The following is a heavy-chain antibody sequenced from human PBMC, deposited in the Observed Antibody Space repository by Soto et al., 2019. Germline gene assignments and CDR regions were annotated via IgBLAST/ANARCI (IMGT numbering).Heavy chain of an antibody. Sequence: PGGSLRLSCAASGFTFSSYWMHWVRQAPGKGLVWVSRINSDGSSTSYADSVKGRFTISRDNAKNTLYLQMNSLRAEDTAVYHCAHSPNYYDSSGSDYYGMDVWGQGTTVTVSS. CDR3: AHSPNYYDSSGSDYYGMDV. CDR1: GFTFSSYW. V-gene: IGHV3-74*01. D-gene: IGHD3-22*01. J-gene: IGHJ6*02. CDR2: INSDGSST.